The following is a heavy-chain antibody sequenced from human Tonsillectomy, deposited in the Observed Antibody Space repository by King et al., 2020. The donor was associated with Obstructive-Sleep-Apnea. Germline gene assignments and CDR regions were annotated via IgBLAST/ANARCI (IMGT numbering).Heavy chain of an antibody. Sequence: VQLVESGGGLVQPGGSLRLSCAVSGFPFSRNWMHWVRQAPGKGLLWVSAITSDSRTTTYADSVRGRFTVSRDNAKNMLYLHMTSLKVEDTAVYYCESPPHETVADPFDSWGQGTLVTVSS. J-gene: IGHJ4*02. CDR3: ESPPHETVADPFDS. V-gene: IGHV3-74*01. CDR1: GFPFSRNW. CDR2: ITSDSRTT. D-gene: IGHD6-19*01.